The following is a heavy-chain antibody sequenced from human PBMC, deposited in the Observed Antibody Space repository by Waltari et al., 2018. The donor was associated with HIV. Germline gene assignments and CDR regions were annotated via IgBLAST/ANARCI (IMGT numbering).Heavy chain of an antibody. Sequence: QVQLVQSGAAVKKPGASVQLSCKTSCYTFSSYGSSWVRQAPGQGLEWMGWISYSNINTKYAQKFQGRVTMTTDTSTNTAYLELRSLRSDDTAVYYCVKEGYCSGGSCYSGSLDIWGQGTKVTVSS. V-gene: IGHV1-18*01. J-gene: IGHJ3*02. CDR2: ISYSNINT. D-gene: IGHD2-15*01. CDR3: VKEGYCSGGSCYSGSLDI. CDR1: CYTFSSYG.